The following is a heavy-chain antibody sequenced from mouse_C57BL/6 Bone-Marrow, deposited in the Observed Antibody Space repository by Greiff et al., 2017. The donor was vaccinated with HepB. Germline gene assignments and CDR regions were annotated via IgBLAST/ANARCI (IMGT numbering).Heavy chain of an antibody. J-gene: IGHJ4*01. D-gene: IGHD2-4*01. CDR3: AYYDYDVYAMDY. CDR1: GYTFTSYW. V-gene: IGHV1-59*01. CDR2: IDPSDSYT. Sequence: QVQLKQPGAELVRPGTSVKLSCKASGYTFTSYWMHWVKQRPGQGLEWIGVIDPSDSYTNYNQKFKGKATLTVDTSSSTAYIQLSSLTSEDSAVYYCAYYDYDVYAMDYWGQGTSVTVSS.